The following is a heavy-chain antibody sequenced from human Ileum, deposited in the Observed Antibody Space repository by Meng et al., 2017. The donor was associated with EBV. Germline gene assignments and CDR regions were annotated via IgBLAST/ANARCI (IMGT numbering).Heavy chain of an antibody. J-gene: IGHJ4*02. Sequence: QRLLQESGPGLVKPSETLPLTCRFSGGSIRSSNYCWGWIRQPPGKGLEWIQSICYTDYTYYNPSLKSRVTISADKSKNQFSLRLNSLTAADTAVYYCAMGPDYAKTGYWGQGTLVTVSS. V-gene: IGHV4-39*01. D-gene: IGHD4-17*01. CDR3: AMGPDYAKTGY. CDR2: ICYTDYT. CDR1: GGSIRSSNYC.